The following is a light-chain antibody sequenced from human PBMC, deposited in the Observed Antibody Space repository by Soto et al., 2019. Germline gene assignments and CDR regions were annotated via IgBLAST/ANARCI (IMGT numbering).Light chain of an antibody. CDR1: QSVSSSY. J-gene: IGKJ5*01. CDR3: QQFGFDSSPIT. V-gene: IGKV3-20*01. Sequence: EIVLTQSPGTLSLSPGERATLSCRASQSVSSSYLAWYQQKPGQAPRLLIYDASNRATGIPDRFSGSGSGTDFTLSISRLEPEDFAVYYCQQFGFDSSPITFGQGTRLEI. CDR2: DAS.